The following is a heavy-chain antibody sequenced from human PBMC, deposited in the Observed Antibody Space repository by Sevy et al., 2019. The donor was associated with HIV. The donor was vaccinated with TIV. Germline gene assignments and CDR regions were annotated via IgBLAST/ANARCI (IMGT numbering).Heavy chain of an antibody. J-gene: IGHJ3*02. CDR2: FDPEDGET. CDR3: ATRSHTSGWYPPPGGGAFDI. D-gene: IGHD6-19*01. CDR1: GYTLTELS. V-gene: IGHV1-24*01. Sequence: ASVKVSCKVSGYTLTELSMHWVRQAPGKGLEWMGGFDPEDGETIYAQKFQGRVTMTEDTSTDTAYMELSSLRSEDTAVYYCATRSHTSGWYPPPGGGAFDIWGQGTMVTVSS.